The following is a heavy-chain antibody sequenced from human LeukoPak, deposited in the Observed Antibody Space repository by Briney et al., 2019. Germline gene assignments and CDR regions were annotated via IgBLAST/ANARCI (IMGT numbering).Heavy chain of an antibody. CDR2: ISGSGGST. V-gene: IGHV3-23*01. CDR3: ARQYISGQWYFDY. CDR1: GFAFSSYG. D-gene: IGHD5-18*01. Sequence: GGSLRLSCAASGFAFSSYGMSWVRQAPGKGLEWVSAISGSGGSTYYADSVKGRFTISRDNSKNTLYLQMNSLIPEDTAVYYCARQYISGQWYFDYWGQGTLVTVSS. J-gene: IGHJ4*02.